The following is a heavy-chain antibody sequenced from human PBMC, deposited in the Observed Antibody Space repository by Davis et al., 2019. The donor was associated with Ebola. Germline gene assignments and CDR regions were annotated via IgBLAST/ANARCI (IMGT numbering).Heavy chain of an antibody. CDR3: AKEDCTNGVCYPMFDY. Sequence: PGGSLRLSCAASGFTFSSYGMHWVRQAQGKGLEWVAVISYDGSNKYYADSVKGRFTISRDNSKNTLYLQMNSLRAEDTAVYYCAKEDCTNGVCYPMFDYWGQGTLVTVSS. J-gene: IGHJ4*02. D-gene: IGHD2-8*01. CDR1: GFTFSSYG. CDR2: ISYDGSNK. V-gene: IGHV3-30*18.